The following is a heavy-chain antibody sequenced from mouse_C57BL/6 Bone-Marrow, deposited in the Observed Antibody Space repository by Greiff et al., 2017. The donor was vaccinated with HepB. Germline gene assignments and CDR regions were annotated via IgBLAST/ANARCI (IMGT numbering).Heavy chain of an antibody. J-gene: IGHJ3*01. V-gene: IGHV5-16*01. CDR2: INYDGSST. D-gene: IGHD3-2*02. CDR3: ARGGGSGYPAWFAY. CDR1: GFTFSDYY. Sequence: EVHLVESEGGLVQPGSSMKLSCTASGFTFSDYYMAWVRQVPEKGLEWVANINYDGSSTYYLDSLKSRFIISRDNAKNILYLQMSSLKSEDTATYYCARGGGSGYPAWFAYWGQGTLVTVSA.